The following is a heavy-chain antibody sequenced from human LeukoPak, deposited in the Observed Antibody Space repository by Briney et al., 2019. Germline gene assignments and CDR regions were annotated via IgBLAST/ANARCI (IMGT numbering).Heavy chain of an antibody. J-gene: IGHJ4*02. CDR1: GFTFNNAW. V-gene: IGHV3-23*01. CDR2: ISSSGGTT. CDR3: AKYSGSLFIDYFDY. D-gene: IGHD1-26*01. Sequence: PGGSLRLSCQASGFTFNNAWMSWVRLAPGKGLAWVSSISSSGGTTYYAASVKGRFTISRDNSKNTLYLQMNSLRAEDTAVYYCAKYSGSLFIDYFDYWGQGTLVTVSS.